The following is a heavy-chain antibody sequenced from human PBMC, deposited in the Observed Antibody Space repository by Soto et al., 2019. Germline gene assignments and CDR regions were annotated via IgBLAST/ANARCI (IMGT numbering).Heavy chain of an antibody. D-gene: IGHD4-17*01. J-gene: IGHJ4*02. CDR2: IYYSGST. CDR1: GGSISSYY. CDR3: ARLAYIRRSTTVVTRNFDY. V-gene: IGHV4-59*01. Sequence: SETLSLTCPVSGGSISSYYWSWIRQPPGKGLEWIGYIYYSGSTNYNPSLKSRVTISVDTSKNQFSLKLSSVTAADTAVYYCARLAYIRRSTTVVTRNFDYWGQGTLVTVSS.